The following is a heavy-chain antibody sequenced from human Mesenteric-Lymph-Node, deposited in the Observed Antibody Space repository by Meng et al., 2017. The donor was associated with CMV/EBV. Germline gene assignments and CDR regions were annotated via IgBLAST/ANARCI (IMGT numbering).Heavy chain of an antibody. V-gene: IGHV1-69*10. D-gene: IGHD2-8*01. CDR2: IIPILGIT. CDR3: ARGSFRRDLSDTKFDY. J-gene: IGHJ4*02. CDR1: GYTFTSYD. Sequence: SVKVSCKASGYTFTSYDINWVRQAPGQGLEWMGGIIPILGITNYAQKFQGRVTIIADKSTSTAYMELSSLTSEDTAVYYCARGSFRRDLSDTKFDYWGQGTLVTVSS.